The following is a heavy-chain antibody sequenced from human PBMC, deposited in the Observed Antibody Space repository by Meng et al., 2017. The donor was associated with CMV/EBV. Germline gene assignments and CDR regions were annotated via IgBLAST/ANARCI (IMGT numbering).Heavy chain of an antibody. Sequence: LSLTCAASGFTVSRNYMRWVRQAPGKGLEWVSYISSSGSTIYYADSVKGRFTISRDNPKNPLYLQMNSLRAEDTAVYYCARDRAPTAIPAAIEWVVDAFDIWGQRTMVTVSS. CDR2: ISSSGSTI. V-gene: IGHV3-11*04. CDR1: GFTVSRNY. J-gene: IGHJ3*02. D-gene: IGHD2-2*01. CDR3: ARDRAPTAIPAAIEWVVDAFDI.